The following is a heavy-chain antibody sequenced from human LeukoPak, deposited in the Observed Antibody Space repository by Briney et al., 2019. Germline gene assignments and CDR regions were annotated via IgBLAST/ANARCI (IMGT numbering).Heavy chain of an antibody. Sequence: GASVKVSCKASGYTFTSYYMHWVRQAPGQVLEWMGIINPSGGSTSYAQKFQGRVTMTRDMSTSTVYLELSSLRSEDTAVYYCARDLSFSSSSSGSYFDYWGQGTLVTVSS. J-gene: IGHJ4*02. CDR3: ARDLSFSSSSSGSYFDY. D-gene: IGHD6-6*01. V-gene: IGHV1-46*01. CDR2: INPSGGST. CDR1: GYTFTSYY.